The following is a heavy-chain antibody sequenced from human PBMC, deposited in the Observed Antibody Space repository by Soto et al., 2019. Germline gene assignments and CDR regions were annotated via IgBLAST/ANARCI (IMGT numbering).Heavy chain of an antibody. CDR2: IYHSWST. CDR1: GGSISSGGYS. CDR3: VRSDTRYYFDY. D-gene: IGHD5-18*01. J-gene: IGHJ4*02. Sequence: NLSLTCAVSGGSISSGGYSWSGSRHPPGKGLEWIGYIYHSWSTYYNPSLKSRVTISVDRSKNQFSLKLSSVTAAETAVYYCVRSDTRYYFDYWGQGTLVTVSS. V-gene: IGHV4-30-2*01.